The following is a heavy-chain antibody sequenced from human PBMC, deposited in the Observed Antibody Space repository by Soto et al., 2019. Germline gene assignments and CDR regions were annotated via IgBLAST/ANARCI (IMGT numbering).Heavy chain of an antibody. CDR1: GGSISSSSYY. V-gene: IGHV4-39*01. CDR2: IYYSGST. D-gene: IGHD2-2*01. CDR3: ARRSLGTSWGWFDP. Sequence: QLQLQESGPGLVKPSETLSLTCTVSGGSISSSSYYWGWIRQPPGKGLEWIGSIYYSGSTYYNPSLKSRLTISVDTSKNQFSLKLSSVTAADTAVYYCARRSLGTSWGWFDPWGQGTLVTVSS. J-gene: IGHJ5*02.